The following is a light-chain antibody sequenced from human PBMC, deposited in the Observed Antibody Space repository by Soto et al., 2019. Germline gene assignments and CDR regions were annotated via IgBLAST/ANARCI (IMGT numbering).Light chain of an antibody. CDR2: GAS. Sequence: IVMTQSPATLSVSPGQRATLSCRASQSVSTNLAWYQQKPGQAPRLLIYGASTRATGIPARFSGNGSGTEFTLTISGLQSDDFAVYYCQQYSNWPPWTFGQGTRVDFK. J-gene: IGKJ1*01. CDR1: QSVSTN. V-gene: IGKV3D-15*01. CDR3: QQYSNWPPWT.